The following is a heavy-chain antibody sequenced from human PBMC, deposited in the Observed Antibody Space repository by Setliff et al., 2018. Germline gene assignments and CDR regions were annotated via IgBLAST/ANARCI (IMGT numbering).Heavy chain of an antibody. V-gene: IGHV3-30*02. J-gene: IGHJ4*02. CDR3: AKVKKPLIRGSGFDY. D-gene: IGHD2-8*01. CDR2: VRFDGSYK. CDR1: GFVFGTYG. Sequence: GESLKISCAASGFVFGTYGMHWVRQAPGKGLDWVASVRFDGSYKVYADSVKGRFTISRDNSENTLFLQMTSLRPEDTGIYYCAKVKKPLIRGSGFDYWGRGTLVTVSS.